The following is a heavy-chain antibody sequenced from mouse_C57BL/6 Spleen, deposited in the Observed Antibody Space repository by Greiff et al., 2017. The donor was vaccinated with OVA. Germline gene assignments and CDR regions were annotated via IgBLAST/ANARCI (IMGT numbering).Heavy chain of an antibody. CDR3: ARLRRGGNWYYGD. Sequence: QVQLQQPGAELVRPGTSVKLSCKASGYTFTSYWMHWVKQRPGQGLEWIGVIDPSDSYTNYNQKFKGKATLTVATSSSTAYMQLSSLTSEDSAVYDGARLRRGGNWYYGDWGTGTTLTVSS. V-gene: IGHV1-59*01. J-gene: IGHJ1*03. CDR2: IDPSDSYT. CDR1: GYTFTSYW. D-gene: IGHD1-1*02.